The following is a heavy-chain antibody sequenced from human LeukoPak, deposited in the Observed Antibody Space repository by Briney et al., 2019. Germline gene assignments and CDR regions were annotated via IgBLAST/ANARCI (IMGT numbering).Heavy chain of an antibody. Sequence: ASVKVSCKASGGTFSSYAISWVRQAPGQGLEWMGGIIPIFGTANYAQKFQGRVTITTDESTSTAYMELSSLRSEDTAVYYCASGYNYGYDGLNWFDPWGQGTLVTVSS. CDR3: ASGYNYGYDGLNWFDP. J-gene: IGHJ5*02. V-gene: IGHV1-69*05. CDR2: IIPIFGTA. CDR1: GGTFSSYA. D-gene: IGHD5-18*01.